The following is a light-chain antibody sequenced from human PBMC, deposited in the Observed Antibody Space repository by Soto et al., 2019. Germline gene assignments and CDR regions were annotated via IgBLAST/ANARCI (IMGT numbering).Light chain of an antibody. CDR3: AQRVWPWT. J-gene: IGKJ1*01. CDR2: DAS. Sequence: EIVLTQSPATLSLSPGERATLSCRASQSVSSQLAWYQHKPGQPPRLLIYDASNRATGIPARFSGSGSGTDVTLTISNLVPEDFAVYYCAQRVWPWTVGQVTKVDI. V-gene: IGKV3-11*01. CDR1: QSVSSQ.